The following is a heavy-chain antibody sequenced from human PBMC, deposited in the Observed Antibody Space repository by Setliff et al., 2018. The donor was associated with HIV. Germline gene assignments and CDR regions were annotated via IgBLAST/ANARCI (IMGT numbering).Heavy chain of an antibody. J-gene: IGHJ5*01. CDR3: ARDRGYCDNFSFQEWLDS. CDR2: IYTTDTT. V-gene: IGHV4-4*08. CDR1: GGSISSYY. D-gene: IGHD3-22*01. Sequence: SETLSLTCTVSGGSISSYYWSWIRQPPGKGLEWIGHIYTTDTTNYNPSLENRVTISVDTSKNQFSLKLRSVTAADTAVYYCARDRGYCDNFSFQEWLDSWGQGTLVTVSS.